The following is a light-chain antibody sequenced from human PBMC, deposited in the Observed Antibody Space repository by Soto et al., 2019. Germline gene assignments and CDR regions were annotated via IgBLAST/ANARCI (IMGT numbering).Light chain of an antibody. CDR1: SSDVGGYNY. J-gene: IGLJ1*01. V-gene: IGLV2-14*01. CDR3: SSYTTSNTRQIV. Sequence: QSALTQAARVSGSPGQSITISCTGTSSDVGGYNYVSWYQQHPGKAPKFMIYDVSNRPSGVSNRFSGSKSGNTASLTISGLQAEEEADYYCSSYTTSNTRQIVFGTGTKVTVL. CDR2: DVS.